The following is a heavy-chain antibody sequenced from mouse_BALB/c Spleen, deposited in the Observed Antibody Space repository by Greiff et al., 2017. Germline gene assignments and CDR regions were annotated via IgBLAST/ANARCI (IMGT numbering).Heavy chain of an antibody. CDR2: ISSGGSYT. CDR3: TRDTYYGNFYAMDY. V-gene: IGHV5-6-4*01. CDR1: GFTFSSYT. J-gene: IGHJ4*01. D-gene: IGHD2-10*01. Sequence: DVMLVESGGGLVKPGGSLKLSCAASGFTFSSYTMTWVRQTPEKRLEWVATISSGGSYTYYPDSVKGRFTISRDNAKNTLYLQMSSLKSEDTAMYYCTRDTYYGNFYAMDYWGQGTSVTVSS.